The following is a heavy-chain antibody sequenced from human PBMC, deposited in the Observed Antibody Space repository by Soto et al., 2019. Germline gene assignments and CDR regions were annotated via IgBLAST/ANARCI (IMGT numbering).Heavy chain of an antibody. CDR3: AMVDVYVTPSPQDV. Sequence: ASVKVSCKASGGTFGNSAIGWARQAPGQGLEWMGWINTYNGNTNYAQNVQGRVTLTTDTSTSTAYMELRSLRSNDTAIYYCAMVDVYVTPSPQDVWGQGTTVTVSS. J-gene: IGHJ6*02. D-gene: IGHD3-16*01. V-gene: IGHV1-18*01. CDR2: INTYNGNT. CDR1: GGTFGNSA.